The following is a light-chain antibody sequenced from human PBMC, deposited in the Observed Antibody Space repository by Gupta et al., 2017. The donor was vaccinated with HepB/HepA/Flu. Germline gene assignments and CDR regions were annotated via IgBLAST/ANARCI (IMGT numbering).Light chain of an antibody. CDR1: SSDVGNYNL. J-gene: IGLJ1*01. CDR3: CSYAGSSTYYV. Sequence: QSALPPPSSVSVSPGQPITISCTGTSSDVGNYNLVSWYQQHPGKAPKLMIYEVSQRPSGFSNRFSASKSGNTASLTISGLQAEDEADYYCCSYAGSSTYYVFGTGTKVTVL. CDR2: EVS. V-gene: IGLV2-23*02.